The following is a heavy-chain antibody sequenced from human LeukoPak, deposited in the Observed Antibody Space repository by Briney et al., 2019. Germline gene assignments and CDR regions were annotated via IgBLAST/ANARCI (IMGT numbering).Heavy chain of an antibody. CDR2: ISAYNGNT. Sequence: ASVKVSCKASGYTFTSYGISWVRQAPGQGLEGMGWISAYNGNTNYAQKLQGRVTMTTDTSTSTAYMELRSLRSDDTAVYYCAVGIAVAGAFDYWGQGTLVTVSS. CDR1: GYTFTSYG. CDR3: AVGIAVAGAFDY. J-gene: IGHJ4*02. D-gene: IGHD6-19*01. V-gene: IGHV1-18*01.